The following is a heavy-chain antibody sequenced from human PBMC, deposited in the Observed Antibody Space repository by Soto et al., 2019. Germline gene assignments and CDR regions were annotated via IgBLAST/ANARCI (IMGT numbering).Heavy chain of an antibody. J-gene: IGHJ4*02. Sequence: QVQLVQSGTEVKKPGASVNVSCKAFGYTFTRYGFSWVRQVPGQGLEWLGWISAFNGDTQYAQTMKGRLTVTTDTATTTVNMELRSLTPADTAVYYCAREAGWQRMVPYDWGQGTLVTVS. CDR1: GYTFTRYG. CDR2: ISAFNGDT. D-gene: IGHD6-25*01. CDR3: AREAGWQRMVPYD. V-gene: IGHV1-18*04.